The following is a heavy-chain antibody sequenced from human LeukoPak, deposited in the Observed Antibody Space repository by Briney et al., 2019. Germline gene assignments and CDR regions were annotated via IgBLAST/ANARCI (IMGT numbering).Heavy chain of an antibody. CDR3: ARAPAEIGGYYPEYFRH. J-gene: IGHJ1*01. Sequence: PGGSPRLSCAASGFTFSRYWMHWVRQAPGKGLVWASRIKSDGSTNYADSVKGRFTISRDNAKNTVSLQMDSLRAEDTGVYYCARAPAEIGGYYPEYFRHWGQGTLVTVSS. CDR1: GFTFSRYW. CDR2: IKSDGST. V-gene: IGHV3-74*01. D-gene: IGHD3-22*01.